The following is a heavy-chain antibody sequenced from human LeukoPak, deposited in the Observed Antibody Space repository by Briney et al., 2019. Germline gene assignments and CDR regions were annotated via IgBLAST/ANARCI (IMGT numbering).Heavy chain of an antibody. J-gene: IGHJ4*02. CDR1: GYSISSGYY. CDR3: AREEYSSDWYGHDS. Sequence: PSETLSLTCTVSGYSISSGYYWGWIRQPPGKGLERIGSIYYTGTTFDNPSLKSRVTLSVDTSKNQFSLRLTSVTAADTAFYYCAREEYSSDWYGHDSWGQGTLVTVSS. V-gene: IGHV4-38-2*02. D-gene: IGHD6-13*01. CDR2: IYYTGTT.